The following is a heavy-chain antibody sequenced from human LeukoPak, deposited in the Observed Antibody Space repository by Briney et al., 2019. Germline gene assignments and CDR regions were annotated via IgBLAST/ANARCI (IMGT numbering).Heavy chain of an antibody. V-gene: IGHV4-59*01. CDR3: ARAPYLDFWTGYYFDY. J-gene: IGHJ4*02. CDR2: IFYSGTT. D-gene: IGHD3/OR15-3a*01. CDR1: GGSISSYY. Sequence: SETLSLTCTVSGGSISSYYWSWIRQPPGKGLEWIGFIFYSGTTNYKPSLNSRVTISVDTSKNQFSLKLSSVTAADTAVYYCARAPYLDFWTGYYFDYWGQGTLVTVSS.